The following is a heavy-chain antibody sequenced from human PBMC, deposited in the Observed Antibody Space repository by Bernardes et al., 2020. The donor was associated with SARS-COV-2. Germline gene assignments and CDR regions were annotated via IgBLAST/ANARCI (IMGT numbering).Heavy chain of an antibody. CDR1: IHSVSGYY. CDR2: INDRGRS. Sequence: SETLSLTCTVSIHSVSGYYWSWVRQSPGQGLEWIGNINDRGRSNYNPSLKSRLSMSVSASMNQLSLKLRSVTAADTAVYFCAKGPWFDSSGSDMWGQGTMVTVSS. CDR3: AKGPWFDSSGSDM. D-gene: IGHD3-22*01. V-gene: IGHV4-59*02. J-gene: IGHJ3*02.